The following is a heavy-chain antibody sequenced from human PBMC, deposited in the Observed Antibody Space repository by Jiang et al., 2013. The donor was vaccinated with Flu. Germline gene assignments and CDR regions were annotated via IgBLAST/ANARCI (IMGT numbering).Heavy chain of an antibody. D-gene: IGHD2/OR15-2a*01. CDR2: IYYSGST. V-gene: IGHV4-59*01. J-gene: IGHJ3*02. CDR3: ARDREENDPSEDAFDI. Sequence: GPGLVKPSETLSLTCTVSGGSISSYYWSWIRQPPGKGLEWIGYIYYSGSTNYNPSLKSRVTISVDTSKNQFSLKLSSVTAADTAVYYCARDREENDPSEDAFDIWGQGTMVTVSS. CDR1: GGSISSYY.